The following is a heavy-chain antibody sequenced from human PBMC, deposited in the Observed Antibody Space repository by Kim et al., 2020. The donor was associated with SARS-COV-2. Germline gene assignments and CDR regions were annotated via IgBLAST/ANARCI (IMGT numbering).Heavy chain of an antibody. CDR1: GFTFSSYW. V-gene: IGHV3-7*01. J-gene: IGHJ4*02. Sequence: GGSLRLSCAASGFTFSSYWMSWVRQAPGKGLEWVANIKQDGGEKYYVDSVKGRVTISRDNAKSSLCLQRNSLRAEETEVYYCASVGYYYDSSGYDDDWGQRDLLTVSS. CDR2: IKQDGGEK. D-gene: IGHD3-22*01. CDR3: ASVGYYYDSSGYDDD.